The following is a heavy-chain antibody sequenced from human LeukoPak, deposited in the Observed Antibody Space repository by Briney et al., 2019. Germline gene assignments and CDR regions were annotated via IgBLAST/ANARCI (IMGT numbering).Heavy chain of an antibody. CDR3: ARGGSSSVSGYYFDY. D-gene: IGHD6-6*01. CDR1: GGSISSSSYY. Sequence: SETLSLTRTVSGGSISSSSYYWGWIRQPPGKGLEWIGSIYYSGSTYYNPSLKSRVTISVDTFKNQFSLKLSSVTAADTAVYYCARGGSSSVSGYYFDYWGQGTLVTVSS. CDR2: IYYSGST. J-gene: IGHJ4*02. V-gene: IGHV4-39*01.